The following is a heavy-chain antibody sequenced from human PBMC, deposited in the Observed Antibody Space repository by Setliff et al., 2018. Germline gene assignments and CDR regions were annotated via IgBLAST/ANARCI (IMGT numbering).Heavy chain of an antibody. V-gene: IGHV3-48*01. D-gene: IGHD3-22*01. CDR2: ISSISSSTI. J-gene: IGHJ6*03. Sequence: GSLRLSCAASGFNFMNYGMNWVRQAPGEGLEWVSYISSISSSTIYYADSVKGRFTVSRDNAKNSLYLQMNSLRAEDTAVYYCARLALTGYDSSGYYYALEYYYYMDVWGKGTTVTVSS. CDR1: GFNFMNYG. CDR3: ARLALTGYDSSGYYYALEYYYYMDV.